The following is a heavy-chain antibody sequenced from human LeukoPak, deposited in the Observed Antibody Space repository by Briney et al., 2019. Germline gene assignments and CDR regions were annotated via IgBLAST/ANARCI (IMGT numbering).Heavy chain of an antibody. CDR2: IHYSGST. J-gene: IGHJ3*02. Sequence: TDSLSLTCTVSGGSISHYYWSWIRQPPGKGLEWIAYIHYSGSTSSNPSLRSRVTISVDTSNNRFSLNLISVTAADTAVYYCAREEDGVTDDAFDIWGQGTMVTVSS. D-gene: IGHD2-21*02. CDR3: AREEDGVTDDAFDI. CDR1: GGSISHYY. V-gene: IGHV4-59*01.